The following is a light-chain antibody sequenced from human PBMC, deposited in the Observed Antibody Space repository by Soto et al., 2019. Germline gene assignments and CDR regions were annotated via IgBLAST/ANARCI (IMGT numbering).Light chain of an antibody. CDR1: QAINNY. CDR2: EAT. CDR3: QKFNSVPQT. V-gene: IGKV1-27*01. Sequence: DIQMTQSPSSLSASVGDTVTITCRASQAINNYLAWYQQRPGKVPKLLIYEATNLQSGVPSRFSGSGSGTDFTLTISSLQPEDVATYYCQKFNSVPQTFGQGTKVEIK. J-gene: IGKJ1*01.